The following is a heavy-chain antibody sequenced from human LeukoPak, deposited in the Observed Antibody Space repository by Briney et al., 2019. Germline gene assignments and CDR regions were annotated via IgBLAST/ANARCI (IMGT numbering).Heavy chain of an antibody. D-gene: IGHD6-13*01. CDR2: MKYDGSEK. Sequence: PGGSLKLSCAAPGFTFSSYWMTWVRKAPGKGLEWVANMKYDGSEKDYVDSVKGRFTISRDNAENSLYLHMDSLRAEDTAVYYCARDIAPAGLFFDYWGRGTLVTVSS. J-gene: IGHJ4*02. CDR3: ARDIAPAGLFFDY. CDR1: GFTFSSYW. V-gene: IGHV3-7*01.